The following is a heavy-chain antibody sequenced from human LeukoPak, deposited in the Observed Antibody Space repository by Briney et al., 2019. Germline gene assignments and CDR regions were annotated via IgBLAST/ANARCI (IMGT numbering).Heavy chain of an antibody. CDR3: ARTRLLWFGESTRAYIY. J-gene: IGHJ4*02. D-gene: IGHD3-10*01. V-gene: IGHV4-34*01. CDR1: GGSFSGYY. CDR2: INHSGST. Sequence: SETLSLTCAVYGGSFSGYYWSWLRQPPGKGLEWIGEINHSGSTNYNPSLKSRVTISVDTSKNQFSLKLSSVTAADTAVYYCARTRLLWFGESTRAYIYWGQGTLVTVSS.